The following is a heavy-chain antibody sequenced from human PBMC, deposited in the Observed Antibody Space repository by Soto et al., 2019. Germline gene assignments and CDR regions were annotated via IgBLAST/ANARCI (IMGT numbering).Heavy chain of an antibody. V-gene: IGHV4-34*01. J-gene: IGHJ5*01. CDR3: STRAYDTNGYYRFDP. CDR2: INHSGRV. D-gene: IGHD3-22*01. Sequence: SETLSLTCAVYGGSFIGHSWTWIRQSPGKGLEWIGDINHSGRVNYSPSLKSRVTISLDTSKNQFSLTLSAVTAADTAMYYCSTRAYDTNGYYRFDPWGQGTLVTVSS. CDR1: GGSFIGHS.